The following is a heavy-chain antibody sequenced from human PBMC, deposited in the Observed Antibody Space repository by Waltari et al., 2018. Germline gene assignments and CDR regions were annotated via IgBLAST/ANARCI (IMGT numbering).Heavy chain of an antibody. CDR3: ARESSGNIGWFDS. J-gene: IGHJ5*01. Sequence: EVHMVESGGDLVQPGRSRRLSCRGSGELFGDYAVSWFRRSPGKGLEWIGFVRSNIYGGVAEYAASVTGRFTITRDDDDNIAYLQMDSLRREDTAVYYCARESSGNIGWFDSWGRGTLVTVSS. V-gene: IGHV3-49*03. CDR1: GELFGDYA. CDR2: VRSNIYGGVA. D-gene: IGHD2-15*01.